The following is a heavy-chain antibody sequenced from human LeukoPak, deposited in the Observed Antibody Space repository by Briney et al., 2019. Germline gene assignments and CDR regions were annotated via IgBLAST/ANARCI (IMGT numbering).Heavy chain of an antibody. CDR2: IISDGSRI. Sequence: GGSLRLSCAAPGFTLSSYWMHWVRQAPGQGLVWVSRIISDGSRISYADSVKGRFSISRDNAKNTLYLQMNSLRAEDTAVYYCTRDWRNMAFDMWGQGTMVTVSS. CDR3: TRDWRNMAFDM. D-gene: IGHD1-14*01. V-gene: IGHV3-74*01. J-gene: IGHJ3*02. CDR1: GFTLSSYW.